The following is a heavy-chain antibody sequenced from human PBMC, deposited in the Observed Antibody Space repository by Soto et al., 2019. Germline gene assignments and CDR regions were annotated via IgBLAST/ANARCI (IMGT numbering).Heavy chain of an antibody. CDR2: VSDSGVNT. J-gene: IGHJ4*02. V-gene: IGHV3-23*01. CDR1: VFTFSNYA. Sequence: GGSLRLSCAASVFTFSNYAMSWVRQAPGRGLEWGSSVSDSGVNTYYADSVKGRFTIYRDNSKNTLYLQMNSLRVEDTALYYCAKESIAMAGPLDFWGQGILVNVSS. CDR3: AKESIAMAGPLDF. D-gene: IGHD6-19*01.